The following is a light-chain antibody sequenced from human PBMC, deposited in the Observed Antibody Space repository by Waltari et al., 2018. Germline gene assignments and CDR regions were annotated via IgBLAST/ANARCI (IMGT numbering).Light chain of an antibody. V-gene: IGKV2-28*01. CDR1: QSLLHTNGCNY. Sequence: DIVMTQSPLSLPVTPGEPASISCGSRQSLLHTNGCNYLDWYLQKPGQSPQVLIYLGSNRASGVPDRFSGSGSGTNFTLKISRVEAEDVGVYYCMQALEILFTFGPGTKVDVK. CDR3: MQALEILFT. CDR2: LGS. J-gene: IGKJ3*01.